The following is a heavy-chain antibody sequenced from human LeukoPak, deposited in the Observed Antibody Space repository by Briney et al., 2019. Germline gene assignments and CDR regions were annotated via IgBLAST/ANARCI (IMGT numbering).Heavy chain of an antibody. Sequence: PSETLSLTCTVVGGSISSRDENWIWIRQPPGKGLEWIGNVDYNGNTYYSPSLKSRALVSVDTSKNQVSLRLTSVTAADTAVYFCARSNHFWSAFLDTWGQGTLVTVSS. V-gene: IGHV4-39*07. D-gene: IGHD3-3*02. CDR3: ARSNHFWSAFLDT. CDR2: VDYNGNT. J-gene: IGHJ4*02. CDR1: GGSISSRDEN.